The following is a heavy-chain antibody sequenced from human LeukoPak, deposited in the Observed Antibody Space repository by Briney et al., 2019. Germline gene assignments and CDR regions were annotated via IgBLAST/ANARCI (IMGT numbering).Heavy chain of an antibody. CDR1: GGSISSSSYY. CDR3: ARHERGDPFFDD. CDR2: IYYSGST. Sequence: SETLSLTCTVSGGSISSSSYYWGWIRQPPGKGLERVGSIYYSGSTYYNPSLKSRVTISVDTSKNPFCLKLRSVTADDTALYCCARHERGDPFFDDWGRGTLVTVSS. J-gene: IGHJ4*02. D-gene: IGHD4-17*01. V-gene: IGHV4-39*01.